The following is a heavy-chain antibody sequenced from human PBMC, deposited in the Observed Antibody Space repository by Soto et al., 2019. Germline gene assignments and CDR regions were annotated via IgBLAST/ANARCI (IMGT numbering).Heavy chain of an antibody. CDR1: GFTFSSYS. CDR2: ISSSSSYI. CDR3: ARDLDSSSASYFDY. D-gene: IGHD6-6*01. J-gene: IGHJ4*02. Sequence: EVQLVESGGGLVKPGGSLRLSCAASGFTFSSYSMNWVRQAPGKGLEWVSSISSSSSYIYYADSVKGRSTISRDNAKKSLDLQKNSLRAVDTAVYYCARDLDSSSASYFDYWGQGTLVTVSS. V-gene: IGHV3-21*01.